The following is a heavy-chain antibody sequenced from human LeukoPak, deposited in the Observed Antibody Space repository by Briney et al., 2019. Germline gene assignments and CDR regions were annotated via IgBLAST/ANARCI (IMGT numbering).Heavy chain of an antibody. V-gene: IGHV3-74*01. J-gene: IGHJ6*02. CDR2: IDPDGSTT. Sequence: QPGGSLRLSCAASGFTLNGFWMHWVSQAPGEGLVWVSRIDPDGSTTNYAESVKGRFTTSRDNAKNTVYLQMNSLRAEDTALYYCTRVQAGRSGLMDVWGRGTTVTVSS. CDR1: GFTLNGFW. D-gene: IGHD2-8*02. CDR3: TRVQAGRSGLMDV.